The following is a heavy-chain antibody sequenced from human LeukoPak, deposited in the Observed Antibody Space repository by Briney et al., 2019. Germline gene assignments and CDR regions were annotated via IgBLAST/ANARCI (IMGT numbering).Heavy chain of an antibody. CDR2: INPNSGGI. CDR3: ARDVVEMATPLDY. J-gene: IGHJ4*02. Sequence: ASVKVSCKASGYTFTGYYMHWVRQAPGQGLEWMGWINPNSGGINYAQKFQGRVTMTRDTSISTAYMELSRLRSDDTAVYYCARDVVEMATPLDYWGQGTLVTVSS. D-gene: IGHD5-24*01. V-gene: IGHV1-2*02. CDR1: GYTFTGYY.